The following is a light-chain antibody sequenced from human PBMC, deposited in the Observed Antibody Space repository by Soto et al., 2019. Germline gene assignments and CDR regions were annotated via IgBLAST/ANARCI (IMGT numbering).Light chain of an antibody. J-gene: IGKJ1*01. CDR2: GAS. Sequence: EIVLTQSPGTLSLSPGERATLSCRASQSVSSSYLAWYQQKPGQAPRLLIYGASSRATGIPDRFSGSGSGKDFTLTISRLEPEDVAVYCCQQYGSSPVTFGQGTKVEIK. V-gene: IGKV3-20*01. CDR1: QSVSSSY. CDR3: QQYGSSPVT.